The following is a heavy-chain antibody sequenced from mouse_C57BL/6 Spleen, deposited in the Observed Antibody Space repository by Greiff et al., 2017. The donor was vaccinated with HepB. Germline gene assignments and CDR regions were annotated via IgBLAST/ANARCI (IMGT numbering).Heavy chain of an antibody. V-gene: IGHV14-1*01. CDR3: TTKLYGSSDPFAY. Sequence: VQLQQSGAELVRPGASVKLSCTASGFNIKDYYMHWVKQRPEQGLEWIGRIDPEDGDTEYAPKFQGKATMTADTSSNTAYLQLSSLTSEDTAVYYCTTKLYGSSDPFAYWGQGTLVTVSA. CDR2: IDPEDGDT. J-gene: IGHJ3*01. CDR1: GFNIKDYY. D-gene: IGHD1-1*01.